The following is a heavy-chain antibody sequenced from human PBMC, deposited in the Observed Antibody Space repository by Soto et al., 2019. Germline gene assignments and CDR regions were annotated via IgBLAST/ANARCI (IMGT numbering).Heavy chain of an antibody. D-gene: IGHD6-13*01. CDR3: ARGIAAAGNSYWFDP. CDR2: INPNSGGT. V-gene: IGHV1-2*04. Sequence: KVDWKGFGYAFTCYYMHWVRQTTRQGLEWMGWINPNSGGTNYAQKFQGWVTMTRDTSISTAYMELSRLRSDDTAVYYCARGIAAAGNSYWFDPWGQGTLVTVSS. J-gene: IGHJ5*02. CDR1: GYAFTCYY.